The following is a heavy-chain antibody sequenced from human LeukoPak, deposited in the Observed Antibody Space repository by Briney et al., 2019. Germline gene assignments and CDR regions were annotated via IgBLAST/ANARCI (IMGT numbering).Heavy chain of an antibody. Sequence: SETLSLTCTVSGGSISSYYWSWIRQPPGKGLEWIGYIYYSGSTNYNPSLKSRVTISVDTSKNQFSLRLSSVTAADTAVYYCARVKSYSSSWYAGYYYYYMDVWGKGTTVTISS. D-gene: IGHD6-13*01. CDR1: GGSISSYY. CDR2: IYYSGST. V-gene: IGHV4-59*01. CDR3: ARVKSYSSSWYAGYYYYYMDV. J-gene: IGHJ6*03.